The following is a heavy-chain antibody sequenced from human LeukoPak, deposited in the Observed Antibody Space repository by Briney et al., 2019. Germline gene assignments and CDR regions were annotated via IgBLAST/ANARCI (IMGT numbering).Heavy chain of an antibody. V-gene: IGHV3-74*01. Sequence: QTGGSLRLSCAASGSTFSSYWMHWVRQAPGKGLVWVSRINSDGSSTSYADSVKGRFTISRDNAKNTLYLQMNSLRAEDTAVYYCASWTPYYYDTGYWGQGTLVTVSS. CDR1: GSTFSSYW. CDR2: INSDGSST. D-gene: IGHD3-22*01. J-gene: IGHJ4*02. CDR3: ASWTPYYYDTGY.